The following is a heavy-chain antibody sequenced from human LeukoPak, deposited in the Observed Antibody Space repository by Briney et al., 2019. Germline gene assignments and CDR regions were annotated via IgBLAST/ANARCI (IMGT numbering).Heavy chain of an antibody. D-gene: IGHD4-17*01. J-gene: IGHJ4*02. CDR1: GYTFTGYY. CDR3: AREAAVTTFSDY. Sequence: ASVKVSCEASGYTFTGYYMHWVRQAPGQGLEWMGWINPDTGRTNYAQKFQGRVTMTRDTSITTAYMELSSLRSDDTAVYYCAREAAVTTFSDYWGQGTLVTVSS. V-gene: IGHV1-2*02. CDR2: INPDTGRT.